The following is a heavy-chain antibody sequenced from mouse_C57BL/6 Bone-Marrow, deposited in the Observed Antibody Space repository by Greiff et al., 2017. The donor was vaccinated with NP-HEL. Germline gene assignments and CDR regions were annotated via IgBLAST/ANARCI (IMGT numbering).Heavy chain of an antibody. V-gene: IGHV1-18*01. J-gene: IGHJ1*03. CDR1: GYTFTDYN. CDR2: INPNNGGT. CDR3: ARRGYYYGSSPYFDV. Sequence: VQLKESGPELVKPGASVKIPCKASGYTFTDYNMDWVKQSHGKSLEWIGDINPNNGGTIYNQKFKGKATLTVDKSSSTAYMERRSLTSEDTAVYYCARRGYYYGSSPYFDVWGTGTTVTVSS. D-gene: IGHD1-1*01.